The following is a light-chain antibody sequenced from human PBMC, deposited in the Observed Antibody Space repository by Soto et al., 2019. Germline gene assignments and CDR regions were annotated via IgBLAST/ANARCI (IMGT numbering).Light chain of an antibody. CDR1: QTISSW. CDR2: KAS. CDR3: QHYNSYPEA. V-gene: IGKV1-5*03. Sequence: DIRMTQSPSTLSVSAGDRVTITCWASQTISSWLAWYQQKTGKAPKLLIYKASTLKSGVPSRFRGSGYGTELTITISSMQTDDFETYYCQHYNSYPEAFGQGTKVDIK. J-gene: IGKJ1*01.